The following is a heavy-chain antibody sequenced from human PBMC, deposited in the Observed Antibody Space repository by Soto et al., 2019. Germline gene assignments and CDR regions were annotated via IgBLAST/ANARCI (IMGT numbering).Heavy chain of an antibody. D-gene: IGHD6-13*01. CDR3: SIDMDSSSWYSRFYYGMDV. CDR2: INPNSGGT. V-gene: IGHV1-2*04. Sequence: ASVKVSCKASGYTFTSYDINWVRQAPGQGLEWMGWINPNSGGTNYAQKFQGWVTMTRDTSISTAYMELSRLRSDDTAVYYCSIDMDSSSWYSRFYYGMDVWGQGTTVTVSS. CDR1: GYTFTSYD. J-gene: IGHJ6*02.